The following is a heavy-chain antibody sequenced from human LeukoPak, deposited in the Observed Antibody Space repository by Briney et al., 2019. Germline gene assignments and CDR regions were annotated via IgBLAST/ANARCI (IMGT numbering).Heavy chain of an antibody. CDR1: VFPFIHYA. CDR2: ISSRNGNT. V-gene: IGHV3-23*01. D-gene: IGHD1-26*01. J-gene: IGHJ3*02. Sequence: PGGSLRLPCVASVFPFIHYAMTGARHGPGRGLVGVSSISSRNGNTFYSDSVKRRFHISRDDSKHTLYLQMNTLRAEDTATYFWAKDRGLYSVVSAFDMWGQGTLVTVSS. CDR3: AKDRGLYSVVSAFDM.